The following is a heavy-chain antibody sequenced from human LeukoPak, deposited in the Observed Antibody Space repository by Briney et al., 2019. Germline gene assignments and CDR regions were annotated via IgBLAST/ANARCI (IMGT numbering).Heavy chain of an antibody. CDR1: GGSISGYC. Sequence: KPSETLSLTCAVSGGSISGYCWSWSRQPPGKGLEGIGYIYYTGSTIYNPSLRSRVTMSVDVSKNQISLRLTSVTAADTAVYFCARQAVAGTYYFDYWGQGTLVTVSS. J-gene: IGHJ4*02. D-gene: IGHD6-19*01. CDR3: ARQAVAGTYYFDY. CDR2: IYYTGST. V-gene: IGHV4-59*08.